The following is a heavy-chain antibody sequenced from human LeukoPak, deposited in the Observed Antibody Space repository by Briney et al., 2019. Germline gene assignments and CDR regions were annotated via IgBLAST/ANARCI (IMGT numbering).Heavy chain of an antibody. CDR3: ARFDRYYDSSGYYAPENWFDP. D-gene: IGHD3-22*01. Sequence: GGSLRLSCAASGFTFSSYEMNWVRQAPEKGLEWVSYTSSSGSTIYYADSVKGRFTISRDNAKNSLYLQMNSLRAEDTAVYYCARFDRYYDSSGYYAPENWFDPWGQGTLVTVSS. J-gene: IGHJ5*02. V-gene: IGHV3-48*03. CDR1: GFTFSSYE. CDR2: TSSSGSTI.